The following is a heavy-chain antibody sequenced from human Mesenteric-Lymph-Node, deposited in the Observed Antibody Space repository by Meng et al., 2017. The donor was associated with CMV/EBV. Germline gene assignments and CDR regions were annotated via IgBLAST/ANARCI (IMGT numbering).Heavy chain of an antibody. CDR2: STLRGGYT. J-gene: IGHJ3*02. V-gene: IGHV3-21*01. CDR1: GFIFRNYV. Sequence: GESLKISCAASGFIFRNYVMHWVRQAPGKGLEWVAASTLRGGYTFYAASVQGRFTVSRDNAKNSLSLLMNSLRAEDTAVYYCARDKYIIDGPRLDIWGQGTMVTVSS. D-gene: IGHD5-24*01. CDR3: ARDKYIIDGPRLDI.